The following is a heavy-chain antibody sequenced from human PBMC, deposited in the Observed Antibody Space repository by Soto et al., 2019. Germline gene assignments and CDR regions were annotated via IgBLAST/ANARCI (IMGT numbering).Heavy chain of an antibody. D-gene: IGHD3-22*01. Sequence: QVQLQESGPGLVKPSQTLSLTCTVSGGSISSGGYYWSWIRQHPGKGLGWIGYIYYSGSTYYNPSLKSRVTISVDTSKNQFSLKLSSVTAADTAVYYCARDSSGYYSGWYFDLWGRGTLVTVSS. CDR2: IYYSGST. J-gene: IGHJ2*01. CDR3: ARDSSGYYSGWYFDL. V-gene: IGHV4-31*03. CDR1: GGSISSGGYY.